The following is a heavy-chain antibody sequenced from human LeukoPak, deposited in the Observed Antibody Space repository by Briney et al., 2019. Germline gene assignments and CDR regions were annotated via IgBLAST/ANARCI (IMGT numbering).Heavy chain of an antibody. Sequence: GGSLRLSCAASGFTFSNYVMGWVRQPPGEGLQWVSVISGSGTTTYYARSVKGRFTISRDNSKNTLYLQMNNLRAEDTAIYHCAKTGLYSSSSRGYFDYWGQGTLVTVSS. D-gene: IGHD6-6*01. CDR2: ISGSGTTT. V-gene: IGHV3-23*01. CDR3: AKTGLYSSSSRGYFDY. J-gene: IGHJ4*02. CDR1: GFTFSNYV.